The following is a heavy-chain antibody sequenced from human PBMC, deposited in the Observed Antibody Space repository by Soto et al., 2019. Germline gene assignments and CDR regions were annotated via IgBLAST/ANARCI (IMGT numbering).Heavy chain of an antibody. V-gene: IGHV3-23*01. CDR2: ISGSGGST. CDR1: GFTFSSYA. CDR3: AKDLISSGWSTWFDP. Sequence: EVQLLESGGGLVQPGGSLRLSCAASGFTFSSYAMTWVRQAPGKGLELVSVISGSGGSTQYADSVRGRFTISRDNAWDTVYLHMNSLRVEDTAIYYCAKDLISSGWSTWFDPRGQGTLVTVSS. J-gene: IGHJ5*02. D-gene: IGHD6-19*01.